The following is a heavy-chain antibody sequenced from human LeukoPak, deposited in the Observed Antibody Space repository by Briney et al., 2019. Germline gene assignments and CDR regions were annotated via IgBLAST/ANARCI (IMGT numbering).Heavy chain of an antibody. CDR3: ARQYCARCYHYYHYYMDV. D-gene: IGHD2-21*01. V-gene: IGHV4-38-2*01. J-gene: IGHJ6*03. CDR2: ISYSGST. CDR1: GYSISSGYY. Sequence: TSETLSLTCAVSGYSISSGYYWGWIRQPPGKGLEWIGSISYSGSTYYNPSLKSRVTISVDTSKNQFSLKLTSVTAADTAVYHCARQYCARCYHYYHYYMDVWGKGTTVTVSS.